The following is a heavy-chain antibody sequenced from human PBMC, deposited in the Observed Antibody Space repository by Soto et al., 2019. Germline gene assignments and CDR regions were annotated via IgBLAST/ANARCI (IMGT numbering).Heavy chain of an antibody. CDR2: ISYDGGTT. D-gene: IGHD3-10*01. V-gene: IGHV3-15*01. CDR3: TTPLLWLQSPYYYYGMDV. J-gene: IGHJ6*02. Sequence: GGSLRLSCAASGFTFSSYAMHWVRQAPGKGLEWVAVISYDGGTTDYAAPVKGRFTISRDDSKNTLYLQMNSLKTEDTAVYYCTTPLLWLQSPYYYYGMDVWGQGTTVTVSS. CDR1: GFTFSSYA.